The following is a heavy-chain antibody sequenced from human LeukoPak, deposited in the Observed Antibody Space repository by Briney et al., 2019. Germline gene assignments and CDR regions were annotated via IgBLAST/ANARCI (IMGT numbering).Heavy chain of an antibody. CDR2: INHSGST. CDR3: ARGRGGYFDWLLY. Sequence: PSETLSLTCTVSGGSISSYYWSWIRQPPGKGLEWIGEINHSGSTNYNPSLKSRVTISVDTSKNQFSLKLSSVTAADTAVYYCARGRGGYFDWLLYWGQGTLVTVSS. CDR1: GGSISSYY. J-gene: IGHJ4*02. D-gene: IGHD3-9*01. V-gene: IGHV4-34*01.